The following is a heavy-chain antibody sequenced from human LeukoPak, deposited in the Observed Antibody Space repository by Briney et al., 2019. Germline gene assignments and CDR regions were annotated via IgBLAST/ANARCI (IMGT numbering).Heavy chain of an antibody. V-gene: IGHV1-46*01. CDR2: INPSGGST. CDR1: GYTFTSYY. CDR3: ASSNPLAVAGTIDY. Sequence: ASVKVSCKASGYTFTSYYTHWVRQAPGQGLERMGIINPSGGSTSYAQKFQGRVAMTRDTSTSTVYMELSSLRSEDTAVYYCASSNPLAVAGTIDYWGQGTLVTVSS. J-gene: IGHJ4*02. D-gene: IGHD6-19*01.